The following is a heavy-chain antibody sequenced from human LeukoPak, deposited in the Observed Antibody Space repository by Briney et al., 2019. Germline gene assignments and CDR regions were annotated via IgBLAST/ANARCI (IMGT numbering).Heavy chain of an antibody. CDR3: ARAAVAVDWFDP. CDR1: GFTVSSNY. V-gene: IGHV3-66*02. Sequence: GGSLRLSCAASGFTVSSNYMSWVRQAPGKGLEWVSVTYSSGSTYYADSVKGRFTISRDNSKNTLYLQMNSLRAEDTAVYYCARAAVAVDWFDPWGQGTLVTVSS. D-gene: IGHD6-19*01. J-gene: IGHJ5*02. CDR2: TYSSGST.